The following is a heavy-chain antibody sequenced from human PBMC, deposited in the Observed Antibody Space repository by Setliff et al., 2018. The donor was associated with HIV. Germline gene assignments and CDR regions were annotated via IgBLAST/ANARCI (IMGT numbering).Heavy chain of an antibody. CDR1: GYNFENYA. CDR2: INTNSGSP. CDR3: ARRFFDSSAFYSYYFDY. J-gene: IGHJ4*02. V-gene: IGHV7-4-1*02. D-gene: IGHD3-22*01. Sequence: ASVKVSCKTSGYNFENYAINWVRQAPGQGLGWMGWINTNSGSPTYAQAFTGRFLFSVDTSTSTVYMELSSLRFEDTAVYYCARRFFDSSAFYSYYFDYWGQGTLVTVSS.